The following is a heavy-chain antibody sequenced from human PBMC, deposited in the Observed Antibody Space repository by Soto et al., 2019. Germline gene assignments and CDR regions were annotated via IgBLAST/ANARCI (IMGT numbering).Heavy chain of an antibody. CDR3: ARGGSSTSRLQRDAFDV. Sequence: QVQLQESGPGLVKPSETLSLTCTVSGGSVSSGSYYWNWIRQSPGKGLEWIGYTYYSGSTNFNPSVNSRASISVDTSNNQFSLELSSVTPADTAVYYCARGGSSTSRLQRDAFDVWGQGTMVTVSS. J-gene: IGHJ3*01. CDR1: GGSVSSGSYY. CDR2: TYYSGST. V-gene: IGHV4-61*01. D-gene: IGHD2-2*01.